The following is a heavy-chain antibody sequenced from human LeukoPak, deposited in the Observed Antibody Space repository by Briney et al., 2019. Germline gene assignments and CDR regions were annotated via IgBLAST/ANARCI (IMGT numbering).Heavy chain of an antibody. CDR1: ADSVSSNSAA. V-gene: IGHV6-1*01. CDR3: ARETYSSSWPNFDY. J-gene: IGHJ4*02. CDR2: TYYRSKWYN. Sequence: SQTLSLTCAISADSVSSNSAAWNWIRQSPSRGLEWLARTYYRSKWYNDYAVSVKSRITINPDTSKNQFSLQLNSVTPEDTAVYYCARETYSSSWPNFDYWGQGTLVTVSS. D-gene: IGHD6-13*01.